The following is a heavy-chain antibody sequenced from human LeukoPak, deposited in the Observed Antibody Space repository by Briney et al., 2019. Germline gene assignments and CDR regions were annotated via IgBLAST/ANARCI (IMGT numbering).Heavy chain of an antibody. Sequence: GGSLRLSCAASGFTFDDYGMSWVRQAPGKGLEWVSYISSSGTTISYAQSVKGRFTITRDNAQNSLTLHMNTLRADDTAVYYCAKDGGTHFDHWGQGTLVTVSS. CDR1: GFTFDDYG. J-gene: IGHJ4*02. CDR3: AKDGGTHFDH. CDR2: ISSSGTTI. D-gene: IGHD1-26*01. V-gene: IGHV3-48*01.